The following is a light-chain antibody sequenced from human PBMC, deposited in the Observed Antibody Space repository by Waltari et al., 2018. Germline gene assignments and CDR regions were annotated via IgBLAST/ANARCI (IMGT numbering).Light chain of an antibody. V-gene: IGKV4-1*01. CDR3: QQYYITPLS. CDR1: QSVLYSSDNRNY. CDR2: WAS. Sequence: DIVMTQSPDSLAVSLGERATINCKSSQSVLYSSDNRNYLAWYQQKPGQPPNLPSYWASTRESGVPDRFSGSGSGTDFTLTISSLQAEDVAVYYCQQYYITPLSFGGGTKVEIK. J-gene: IGKJ4*01.